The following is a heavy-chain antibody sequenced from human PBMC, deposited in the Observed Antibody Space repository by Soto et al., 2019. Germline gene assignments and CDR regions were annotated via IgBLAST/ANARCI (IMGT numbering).Heavy chain of an antibody. J-gene: IGHJ6*04. CDR3: TDGMDV. CDR2: IKSKADGGTT. V-gene: IGHV3-15*01. CDR1: GFSFTNAW. Sequence: EVQLVESGGGLVKPGTSLRLSCAASGFSFTNAWMSWVRQAPGKGLEWVCRIKSKADGGTTTYAAPVKGRFTISRDDSKNTLYMQMTSLKTEDSALYYCTDGMDVWGKGTTVTVSS.